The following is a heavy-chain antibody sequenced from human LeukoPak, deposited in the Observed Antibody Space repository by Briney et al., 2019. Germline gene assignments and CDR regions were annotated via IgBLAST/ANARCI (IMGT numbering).Heavy chain of an antibody. V-gene: IGHV1-18*01. Sequence: ASVKVSCKASGYTFTSYGISWVRQAPGQGLEWMGWISAYNGNTNYAQKLQGRVTMTTDTSTSTAYMELRSLRSDDTAVYYCARGVVPAAPPFNHYYYMDVWGKGTTVTVSS. CDR2: ISAYNGNT. J-gene: IGHJ6*03. D-gene: IGHD2-2*01. CDR1: GYTFTSYG. CDR3: ARGVVPAAPPFNHYYYMDV.